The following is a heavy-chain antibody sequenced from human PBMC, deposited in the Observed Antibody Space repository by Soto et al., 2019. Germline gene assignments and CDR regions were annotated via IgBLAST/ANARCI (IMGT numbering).Heavy chain of an antibody. V-gene: IGHV3-30*03. D-gene: IGHD3-22*01. CDR2: ISSDGHHQ. Sequence: LRLSCATSGFSFNDYAMYWVRQAPGQGLEWVAIISSDGHHQFYLDNLRGRFTVSRDNSKNTLYLQMNSLRPEDTAVYYCSRGTYYPQSSGLHADYWGPGTVVTVSS. CDR3: SRGTYYPQSSGLHADY. CDR1: GFSFNDYA. J-gene: IGHJ4*02.